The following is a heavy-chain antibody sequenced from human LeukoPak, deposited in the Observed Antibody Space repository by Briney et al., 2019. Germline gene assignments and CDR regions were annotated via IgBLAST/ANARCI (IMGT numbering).Heavy chain of an antibody. D-gene: IGHD6-6*01. CDR2: IKQDGNEK. Sequence: PGGSLRLSCAASGFTFSSYWMSWVRQAPGKGLEWVANIKQDGNEKYYVDSVKGRFTISRDNAKNSLYLQMNSLRAEDTAVYYCARGRPRGAFDIWGQGTMVTVSS. CDR3: ARGRPRGAFDI. J-gene: IGHJ3*02. V-gene: IGHV3-7*01. CDR1: GFTFSSYW.